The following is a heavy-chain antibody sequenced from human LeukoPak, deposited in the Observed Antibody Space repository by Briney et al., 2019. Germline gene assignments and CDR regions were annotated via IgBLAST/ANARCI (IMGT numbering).Heavy chain of an antibody. D-gene: IGHD3-10*01. J-gene: IGHJ6*02. CDR3: TTDGFTWTGSYYYGMDV. CDR1: GFTFSSYA. Sequence: GGSLRLSCAASGFTFSSYAMSWVRQAPGKGLEWVSAISGSGGSTYYADSVKGRFTISRDNSKNTLYLQMNSLKTEDTAVYYCTTDGFTWTGSYYYGMDVWGQGTTVTVSS. CDR2: ISGSGGST. V-gene: IGHV3-23*01.